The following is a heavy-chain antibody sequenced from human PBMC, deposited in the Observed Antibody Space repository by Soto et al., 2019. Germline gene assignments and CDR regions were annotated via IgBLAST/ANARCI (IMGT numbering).Heavy chain of an antibody. D-gene: IGHD4-17*01. V-gene: IGHV3-66*01. J-gene: IGHJ4*02. Sequence: EVQLVESGGGLVQPGGSLRLSCAASGFSISTNYMTWVRQAPGKGLEWVSLIYSSGTTYHAGSVKGRFTISRDTSKNTLSLQMNDLIDEDTAVYYCARIHDYGDGGYFDYWGQGTLVTVSS. CDR2: IYSSGTT. CDR1: GFSISTNY. CDR3: ARIHDYGDGGYFDY.